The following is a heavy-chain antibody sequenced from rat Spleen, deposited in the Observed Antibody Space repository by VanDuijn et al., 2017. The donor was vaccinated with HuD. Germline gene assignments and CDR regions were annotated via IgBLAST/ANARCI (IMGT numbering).Heavy chain of an antibody. CDR1: GFTFSNYD. J-gene: IGHJ1*01. CDR2: ISYDGSST. CDR3: ARVETYDWYFDF. V-gene: IGHV5-7*01. D-gene: IGHD4-2*01. Sequence: EVQLVESGGGLVQPGRSLKLSCAASGFTFSNYDMAWVRQAPTKGLEWVATISYDGSSTYYRDSVKGRYTISRDNAKSTLYLQMDSLRSEDTATYYCARVETYDWYFDFWGPGTMVTVSS.